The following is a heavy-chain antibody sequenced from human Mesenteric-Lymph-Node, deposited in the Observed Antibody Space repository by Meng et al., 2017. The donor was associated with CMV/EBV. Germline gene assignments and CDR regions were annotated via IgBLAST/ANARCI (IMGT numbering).Heavy chain of an antibody. D-gene: IGHD3-10*01. V-gene: IGHV3-13*01. CDR2: IGTAGDT. CDR1: GFTFSDYY. Sequence: GESLKISCAASGFTFSDYYMTWVRQAPGKGLEWVSAIGTAGDTYYPGSVKGQFTISRENAKNSLYLQMNSLRAEDTAVYYCARVSRHYGSGRNLDYWGQGTLVTVSS. J-gene: IGHJ4*02. CDR3: ARVSRHYGSGRNLDY.